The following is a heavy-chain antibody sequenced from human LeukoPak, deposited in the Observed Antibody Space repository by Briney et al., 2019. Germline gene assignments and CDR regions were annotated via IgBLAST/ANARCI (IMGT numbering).Heavy chain of an antibody. J-gene: IGHJ5*02. CDR2: INHSGST. D-gene: IGHD1-14*01. CDR1: GGSFSGYY. Sequence: SETLSLTCAVYGGSFSGYYWSWIRQPPGKGLEWIGEINHSGSTNYNPSLKSRVTISVDTSKNQFSLKLSSVTAADTAVYYCAGLIRPGWFDPWGQGTLVTVSS. V-gene: IGHV4-34*01. CDR3: AGLIRPGWFDP.